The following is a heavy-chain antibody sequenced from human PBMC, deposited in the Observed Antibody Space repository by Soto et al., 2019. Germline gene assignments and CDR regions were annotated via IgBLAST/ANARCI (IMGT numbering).Heavy chain of an antibody. CDR1: GFTYSSYA. D-gene: IGHD3-10*01. Sequence: GGSLRLSCAASGFTYSSYAMSWVRQAPGKGLEWVSAISGSGGSTYYADSVKGRFTISRDNSKNTLYLQMNCLRVEGTAVYYCATGGGYYGSGSDAFDIWGKGTMVTVSS. V-gene: IGHV3-23*01. J-gene: IGHJ3*02. CDR2: ISGSGGST. CDR3: ATGGGYYGSGSDAFDI.